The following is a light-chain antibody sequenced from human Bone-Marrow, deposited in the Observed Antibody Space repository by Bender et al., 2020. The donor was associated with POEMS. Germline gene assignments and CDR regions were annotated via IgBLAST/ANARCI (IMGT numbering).Light chain of an antibody. CDR3: CSYVGGGLYV. CDR1: SSDVGTYNL. CDR2: EVS. V-gene: IGLV2-23*02. J-gene: IGLJ1*01. Sequence: QSALTQPASVSGSPGQSITISCTGTSSDVGTYNLVSWYQHHPGKAPQLIIYEVSKRPSGVSDRFSGSKSGNTASLTISGLQAEDEAHYYCCSYVGGGLYVFGTGTKVTVL.